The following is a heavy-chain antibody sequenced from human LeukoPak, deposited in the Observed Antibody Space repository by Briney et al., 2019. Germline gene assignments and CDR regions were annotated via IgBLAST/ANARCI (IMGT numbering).Heavy chain of an antibody. V-gene: IGHV5-51*01. J-gene: IGHJ4*02. CDR1: GYSFTSYW. Sequence: GESLKISCKGSGYSFTSYWIGWVRQMPGKGLEWMGIIYPGDSDTRYSSSFQGQVTISADKSISTAYLQWSSLKASDTAMYYCARVYCSGGSCYSGPFDYWGQGTLVTVSS. CDR3: ARVYCSGGSCYSGPFDY. D-gene: IGHD2-15*01. CDR2: IYPGDSDT.